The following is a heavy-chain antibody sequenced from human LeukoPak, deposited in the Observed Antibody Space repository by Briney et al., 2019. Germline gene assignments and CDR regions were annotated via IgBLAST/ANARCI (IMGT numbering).Heavy chain of an antibody. CDR1: GFTFDDYG. CDR2: INWNGGST. CDR3: ARDRYCSGGSCYYFDY. Sequence: GGSLRLSCAASGFTFDDYGMSWVRQAPGKGLEWVSVINWNGGSTGYADSVKGRFTISRDNAENSLYLKMNSLRAEDTALYYCARDRYCSGGSCYYFDYWGQGTLVTVSS. J-gene: IGHJ4*02. D-gene: IGHD2-15*01. V-gene: IGHV3-20*04.